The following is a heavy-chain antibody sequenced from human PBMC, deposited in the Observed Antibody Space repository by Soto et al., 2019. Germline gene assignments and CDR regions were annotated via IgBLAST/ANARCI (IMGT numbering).Heavy chain of an antibody. CDR2: MNPNSGNT. D-gene: IGHD2-15*01. CDR1: GYTFTSYD. V-gene: IGHV1-8*01. Sequence: QVQLVQSGTEVKKPGASVKVSCKASGYTFTSYDINWVRQATGQGLEWMGWMNPNSGNTGYAQKFQGRVTMTRNTSISRAYMELSSLRSEDTAVYYCARAPFECSGGSGPLLYYYYYYMDVLGKGTTVTVSS. CDR3: ARAPFECSGGSGPLLYYYYYYMDV. J-gene: IGHJ6*03.